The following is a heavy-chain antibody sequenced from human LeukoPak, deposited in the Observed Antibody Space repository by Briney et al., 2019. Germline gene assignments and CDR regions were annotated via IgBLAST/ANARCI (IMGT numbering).Heavy chain of an antibody. Sequence: PSETLPLTCTVSGGSISSYYWSWIRQPPGKGLEWIGYIHYSGSANYNPSLKSRVTISIDTSKNQFSLELSSVTAADTAVYYCARYTSSSYLFDPWGQGTLVTVSS. CDR2: IHYSGSA. D-gene: IGHD6-13*01. J-gene: IGHJ5*02. CDR3: ARYTSSSYLFDP. CDR1: GGSISSYY. V-gene: IGHV4-59*01.